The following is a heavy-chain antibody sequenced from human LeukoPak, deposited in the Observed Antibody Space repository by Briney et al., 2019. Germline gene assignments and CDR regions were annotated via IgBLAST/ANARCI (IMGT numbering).Heavy chain of an antibody. D-gene: IGHD4-17*01. CDR2: IYYSGST. J-gene: IGHJ5*02. CDR1: GGSISSGVYY. V-gene: IGHV4-31*03. Sequence: SQTLSLTCTVSGGSISSGVYYWSWIRQHPGKGLEWIGYIYYSGSTYYNPSLKSRVTISVDTSKNQFSLKLSSVTAADTAVYYCASSTDYGDYVGWFDPWGQGTLVTVSS. CDR3: ASSTDYGDYVGWFDP.